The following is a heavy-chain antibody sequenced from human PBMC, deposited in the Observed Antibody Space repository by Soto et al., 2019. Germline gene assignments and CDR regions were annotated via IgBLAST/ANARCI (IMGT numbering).Heavy chain of an antibody. CDR3: ARGQHYDFWSGYPNWFDP. Sequence: PAGSLRLSCAVSGFTFSSYAMHWVRQAPGKGLEWVAVISYDGSNKYYADSVKGRFTISRDNSKNTLYLQMNSLRAEDTAVYYCARGQHYDFWSGYPNWFDPWGQGTLVTVSS. D-gene: IGHD3-3*01. J-gene: IGHJ5*02. V-gene: IGHV3-30-3*01. CDR2: ISYDGSNK. CDR1: GFTFSSYA.